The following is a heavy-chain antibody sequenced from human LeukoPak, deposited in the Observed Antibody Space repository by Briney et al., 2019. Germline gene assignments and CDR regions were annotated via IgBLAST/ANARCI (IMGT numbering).Heavy chain of an antibody. CDR3: AKGNYDILTGYLHGVDY. J-gene: IGHJ4*02. Sequence: PGGSLRLSCAASGFTFSSYGMHWVRQAPGKGLEWVAIILYDGTNKYYGDSVKGRFTISRDNSKNTLSLQMNSLRAEDTAVYYCAKGNYDILTGYLHGVDYWGQGTLVTVSS. CDR2: ILYDGTNK. D-gene: IGHD3-9*01. V-gene: IGHV3-30*18. CDR1: GFTFSSYG.